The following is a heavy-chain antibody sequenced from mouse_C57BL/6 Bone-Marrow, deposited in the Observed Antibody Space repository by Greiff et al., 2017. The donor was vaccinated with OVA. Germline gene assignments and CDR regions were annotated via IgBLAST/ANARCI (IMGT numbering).Heavy chain of an antibody. J-gene: IGHJ3*01. CDR3: AREWLLRWMFAY. CDR1: GYTFTSYW. Sequence: QVQLKQPGAELVKPGASVKLSCKASGYTFTSYWMHWVKQRPGQGLEWIGMIHPNSGSTNYNEKFKSKATLTVDKSSSTAYMQLSSLTSEDSAVYYCAREWLLRWMFAYWGQGTLVTVSA. D-gene: IGHD2-3*01. CDR2: IHPNSGST. V-gene: IGHV1-64*01.